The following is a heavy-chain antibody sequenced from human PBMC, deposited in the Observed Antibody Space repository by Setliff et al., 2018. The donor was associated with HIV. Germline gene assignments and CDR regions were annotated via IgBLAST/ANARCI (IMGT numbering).Heavy chain of an antibody. Sequence: GSLRLSCAASGFTFSNYAMGWVRQGPGKGLEWVSTIGAAGYPTYYADSVKGRFTISRDNSKNTLYLRMNSLRAEDTAVYYCAQAQTSVSGSYYQYLQHWGQGTLVTVSS. D-gene: IGHD3-10*01. V-gene: IGHV3-23*01. CDR2: IGAAGYPT. CDR3: AQAQTSVSGSYYQYLQH. J-gene: IGHJ1*01. CDR1: GFTFSNYA.